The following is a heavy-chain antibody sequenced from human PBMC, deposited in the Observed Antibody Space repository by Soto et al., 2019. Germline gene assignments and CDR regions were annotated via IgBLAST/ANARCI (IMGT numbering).Heavy chain of an antibody. CDR1: GGSFSGYY. CDR2: INHSGST. CDR3: ARVGTYYYDSSGYGYFDY. D-gene: IGHD3-22*01. J-gene: IGHJ4*02. V-gene: IGHV4-34*01. Sequence: PSETLSLTCAVYGGSFSGYYWSWIRQPPGKGLEWIGEINHSGSTNYNPSLKSRVTISVDTSKNQFSLKLSSVTAADTAVYYCARVGTYYYDSSGYGYFDYWGQGTLVTVSS.